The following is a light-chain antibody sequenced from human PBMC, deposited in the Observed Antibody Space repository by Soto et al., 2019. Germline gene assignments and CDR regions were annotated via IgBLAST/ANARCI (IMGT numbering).Light chain of an antibody. Sequence: QSALTQPASVSGYPGQSITISCTGASSDVGAYNYVAWCQQHPGKGPKLLIYDESNRPSGFSSRFSGSKSGNTASLTISGLRAEDEADYFCSSYTTSSTYVFGTGTKVTVL. V-gene: IGLV2-14*01. J-gene: IGLJ1*01. CDR3: SSYTTSSTYV. CDR2: DES. CDR1: SSDVGAYNY.